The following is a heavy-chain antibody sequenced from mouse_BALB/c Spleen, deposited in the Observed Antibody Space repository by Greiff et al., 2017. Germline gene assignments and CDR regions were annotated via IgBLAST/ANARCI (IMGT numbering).Heavy chain of an antibody. V-gene: IGHV14-3*02. CDR3: ARNYANYAMDY. CDR2: IDPANGNT. Sequence: LVESGAELVKPGASVKLSCTASGFNIKDTYMHWVKQRPEQGLEWIGRIDPANGNTKYDPKFQGKATITADTSSNTAYLQLSSLTSEDTAVYYCARNYANYAMDYWGQGTSVTVSS. CDR1: GFNIKDTY. J-gene: IGHJ4*01. D-gene: IGHD1-1*02.